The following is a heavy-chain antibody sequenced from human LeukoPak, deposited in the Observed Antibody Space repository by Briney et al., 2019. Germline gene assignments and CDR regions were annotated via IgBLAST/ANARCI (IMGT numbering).Heavy chain of an antibody. CDR1: GGSISSGGYY. V-gene: IGHV4-31*03. CDR3: AQTTVTTEVNVGFDY. Sequence: SETLSLTCTVSGGSISSGGYYWSWIRQLPGKGLEWIGYIYYSGSTYYNPSLKSRVTISVDTSKNQFSLKLSSVTAADTAVYYCAQTTVTTEVNVGFDYWGQGTLVTVSS. D-gene: IGHD4-17*01. J-gene: IGHJ4*02. CDR2: IYYSGST.